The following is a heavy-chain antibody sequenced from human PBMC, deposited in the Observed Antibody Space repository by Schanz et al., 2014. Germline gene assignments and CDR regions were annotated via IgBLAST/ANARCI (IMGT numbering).Heavy chain of an antibody. J-gene: IGHJ4*02. Sequence: EVQLVQSGAEVKKPGESLRISCKGSGYSFTSYWITWLRQKPGKGLEWMGRIDPTDSDTNYSPSFQGHVTFSVDKSISTAYLQWSSLKASDTAIYYCARQALGDDYWGQGTLVTVSS. CDR1: GYSFTSYW. V-gene: IGHV5-10-1*03. CDR3: ARQALGDDY. CDR2: IDPTDSDT.